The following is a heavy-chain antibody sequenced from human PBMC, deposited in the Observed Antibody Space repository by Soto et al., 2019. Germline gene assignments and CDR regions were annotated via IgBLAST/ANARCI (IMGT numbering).Heavy chain of an antibody. J-gene: IGHJ3*02. CDR2: ISSSSSYT. CDR1: GFTFSDYY. Sequence: QVQLVESGGGLVKPGGSLRLSCAASGFTFSDYYMSWIRQAPGKGLEWVSYISSSSSYTNYADSVKGRFTISRDNAKNPLYLQMNSLRAEDTAVYYCARQRGWVGAFDIWGQGTMVTVSS. V-gene: IGHV3-11*05. CDR3: ARQRGWVGAFDI. D-gene: IGHD1-26*01.